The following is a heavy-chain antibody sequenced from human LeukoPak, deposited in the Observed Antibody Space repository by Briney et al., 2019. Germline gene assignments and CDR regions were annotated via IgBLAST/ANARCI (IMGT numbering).Heavy chain of an antibody. V-gene: IGHV3-23*01. J-gene: IGHJ4*02. CDR3: AKVQGLYDSSGYPFDY. CDR1: GFTFSSYA. CDR2: ISGSGGST. Sequence: GGSLRLSCAASGFTFSSYAMSWVRQAPGKGLEWVSAISGSGGSTYYADSVKGRFTISRDNSKNTLYLRMNSLRAEDTAVYYCAKVQGLYDSSGYPFDYWGQGTLVTVSS. D-gene: IGHD3-22*01.